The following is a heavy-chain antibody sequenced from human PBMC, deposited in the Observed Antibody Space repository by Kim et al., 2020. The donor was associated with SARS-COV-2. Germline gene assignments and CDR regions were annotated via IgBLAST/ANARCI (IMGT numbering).Heavy chain of an antibody. CDR2: FDPEDGET. Sequence: ASVKVSCKVSRYTLTELSMHWVRQAPGKGLEWMGGFDPEDGETIYAQKFQGRVTMTEDTSTDTAYIELSSLRSEDTAVYYCATGAFGGVMVDYWGQGTLVTVSS. V-gene: IGHV1-24*01. CDR1: RYTLTELS. D-gene: IGHD3-16*01. CDR3: ATGAFGGVMVDY. J-gene: IGHJ4*02.